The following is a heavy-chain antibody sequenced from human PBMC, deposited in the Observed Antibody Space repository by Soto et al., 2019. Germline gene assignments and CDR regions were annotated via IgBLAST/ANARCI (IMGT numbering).Heavy chain of an antibody. J-gene: IGHJ5*02. CDR1: RGSINSGGYY. CDR3: ARGRTYYDP. D-gene: IGHD3-10*01. Sequence: QMQLQESGPGLVRPSQTLSLTCTVSRGSINSGGYYWSWLRYRPEEGLEWIGSIFYSGINHYNPSPRRWWHMAVETAKRPVSPRMKFLTVSDTGIYYCARGRTYYDPWGQGTLVTVSS. V-gene: IGHV4-31*03. CDR2: IFYSGIN.